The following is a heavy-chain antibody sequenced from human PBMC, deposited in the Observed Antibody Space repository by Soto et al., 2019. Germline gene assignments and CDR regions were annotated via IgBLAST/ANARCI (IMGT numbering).Heavy chain of an antibody. Sequence: QVQLQQSGAGLLKPSETLSLTCAVYGESFSGYIWTWIRQTPGKGLQWIGQINHSGSPSYTPSLKSRVTISVHTSNSQFSLELSSVTAADTAVYYCARGLITGSHYSGGWYYFDSWGQGTQVTVSS. CDR2: INHSGSP. J-gene: IGHJ4*02. CDR3: ARGLITGSHYSGGWYYFDS. CDR1: GESFSGYI. V-gene: IGHV4-34*01. D-gene: IGHD6-19*01.